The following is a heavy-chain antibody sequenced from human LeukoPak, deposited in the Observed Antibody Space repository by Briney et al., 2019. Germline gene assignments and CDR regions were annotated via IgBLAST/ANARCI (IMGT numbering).Heavy chain of an antibody. CDR3: ARSRAFNSGAFDP. CDR1: GGSISSGGYY. Sequence: SQTLSFTCTVSGGSISSGGYYWSWIRQHPGKGLEWIGYIYYSGSTYYNPSLKSRVTISVDTSKNQFSLRLNSVTAADTAVYYCARSRAFNSGAFDPWGQGSLVTVSS. J-gene: IGHJ5*02. V-gene: IGHV4-31*03. CDR2: IYYSGST. D-gene: IGHD1-26*01.